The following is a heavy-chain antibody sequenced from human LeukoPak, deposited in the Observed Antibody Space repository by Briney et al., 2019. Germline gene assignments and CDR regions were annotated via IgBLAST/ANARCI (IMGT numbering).Heavy chain of an antibody. V-gene: IGHV4-34*01. D-gene: IGHD1-26*01. J-gene: IGHJ6*02. CDR1: GGSFSGYY. Sequence: PSETLSLTCAVYGGSFSGYYWSWIRQPPGKGLEWIGEINHGGSTNYNPSLKSRVTISVDTSKNQFSLKLSSVTAADTAVYYCARGKLYYYYGMDVWGQGTTVTVSS. CDR3: ARGKLYYYYGMDV. CDR2: INHGGST.